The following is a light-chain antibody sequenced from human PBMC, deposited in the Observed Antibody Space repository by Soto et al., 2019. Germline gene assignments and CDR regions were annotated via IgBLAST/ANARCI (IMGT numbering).Light chain of an antibody. J-gene: IGKJ1*01. V-gene: IGKV3-20*01. CDR1: QSVSSSY. CDR2: GAS. Sequence: EIVLTQSPGTLSLSPGERATLSCRASQSVSSSYLAWYRQKPGQAPRLLIYGASSRATGIPDRFSGSGSGTDFTLTISRLEPEDFAVYYCQQYGSSPPTFGQGTKVDI. CDR3: QQYGSSPPT.